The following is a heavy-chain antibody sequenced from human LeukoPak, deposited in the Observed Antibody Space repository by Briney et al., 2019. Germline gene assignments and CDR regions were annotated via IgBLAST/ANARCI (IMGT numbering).Heavy chain of an antibody. V-gene: IGHV4-59*01. Sequence: TPSETLSLTCTVSGGSISSYYWSRIRQPSGKGLEWIGYIYYSGSTNYNPSLKSRVTISVDTSKNQFSLKLSSVTAADTAVYYCARVRDNWNPNYYYYYYMYVWGKGTTVTVSS. CDR2: IYYSGST. CDR3: ARVRDNWNPNYYYYYYMYV. CDR1: GGSISSYY. J-gene: IGHJ6*03. D-gene: IGHD1-20*01.